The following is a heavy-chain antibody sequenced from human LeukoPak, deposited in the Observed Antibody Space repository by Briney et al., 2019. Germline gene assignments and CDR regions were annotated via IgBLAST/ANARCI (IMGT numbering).Heavy chain of an antibody. V-gene: IGHV3-21*01. Sequence: GGSLRLSCAASGFTFNSYSMSWVRQAPGKGLEWVSSISSSNTYIYYADSVKGRFTISRDNAKNSLYPQMNSLRAEDTALYYCARADPYEDWGQGTLVTVSS. D-gene: IGHD3-3*01. CDR3: ARADPYED. CDR2: ISSSNTYI. CDR1: GFTFNSYS. J-gene: IGHJ4*02.